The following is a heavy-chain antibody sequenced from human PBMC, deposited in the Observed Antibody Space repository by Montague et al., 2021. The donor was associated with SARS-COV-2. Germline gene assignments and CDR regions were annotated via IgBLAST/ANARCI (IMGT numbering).Heavy chain of an antibody. Sequence: SETLSLTCAVYGGSFSGYYWSWIRQPPGKGLEWIGEINHSGSTNYNSSLKSRVTISVDTSKNQFSLKLSSVTAADTAVYYCARFPSSSWYRGFDYWGQGTLVTVSS. CDR1: GGSFSGYY. V-gene: IGHV4-34*01. J-gene: IGHJ4*02. D-gene: IGHD6-13*01. CDR2: INHSGST. CDR3: ARFPSSSWYRGFDY.